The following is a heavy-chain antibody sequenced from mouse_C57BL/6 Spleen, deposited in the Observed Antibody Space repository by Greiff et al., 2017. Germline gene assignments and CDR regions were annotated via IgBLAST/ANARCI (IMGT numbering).Heavy chain of an antibody. V-gene: IGHV5-17*01. D-gene: IGHD1-1*01. CDR3: ARPPYYYGSAMDY. Sequence: EVKLMESGGGLVKPGGSLKLSCAASGFTFSDYGMHWVRQAPEKGLEWVAYISSGSSTIYYADTVKGRFTISRDNAKNTPFLQMTSLRSEDAAMYYCARPPYYYGSAMDYWGQGTSVTVSS. CDR1: GFTFSDYG. J-gene: IGHJ4*01. CDR2: ISSGSSTI.